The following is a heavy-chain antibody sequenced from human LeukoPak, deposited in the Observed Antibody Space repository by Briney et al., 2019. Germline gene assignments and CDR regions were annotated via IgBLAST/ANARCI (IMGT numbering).Heavy chain of an antibody. J-gene: IGHJ4*02. CDR2: IYYTGST. CDR3: ARERPSSYYFDY. CDR1: GGSISTYY. Sequence: SETLSLTCTVSGGSISTYYWSWIRQPPGKGLEWIGYIYYTGSTNYNPSLKSRVTISLDTSKNQFSLKLSSVTAADTAVYYCARERPSSYYFDYWGQGTLVTVSS. V-gene: IGHV4-59*01.